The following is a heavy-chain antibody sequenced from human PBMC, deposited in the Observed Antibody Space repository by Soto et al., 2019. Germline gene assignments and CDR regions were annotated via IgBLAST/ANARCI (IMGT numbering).Heavy chain of an antibody. V-gene: IGHV2-5*02. J-gene: IGHJ6*02. D-gene: IGHD3-3*01. Sequence: QITLKESGPTLVKPTQTLTLTCAFSGFSLTTVGVGVGWIRQPPGKALEWLALIYWDYDKRYSPSLKTRLSITKDTSKNQVVLMMTNMDPVDTGTYYCAHRRAFIGVVYGMDVWGQGTTVTVSS. CDR3: AHRRAFIGVVYGMDV. CDR1: GFSLTTVGVG. CDR2: IYWDYDK.